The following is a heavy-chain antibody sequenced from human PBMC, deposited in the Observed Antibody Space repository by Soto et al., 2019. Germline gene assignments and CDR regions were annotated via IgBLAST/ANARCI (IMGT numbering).Heavy chain of an antibody. J-gene: IGHJ4*02. Sequence: GGSLRLSCVGSGFIFSNNGMHWVRQTPGKGLEWVAFMSYDGSDTFYADSVKGRFTISRDNSKNTLFLHMSNLRAEDTAMYYCARAQDPYSSSSVFDYWGQGTLVTVSS. CDR1: GFIFSNNG. CDR2: MSYDGSDT. D-gene: IGHD6-6*01. CDR3: ARAQDPYSSSSVFDY. V-gene: IGHV3-30*03.